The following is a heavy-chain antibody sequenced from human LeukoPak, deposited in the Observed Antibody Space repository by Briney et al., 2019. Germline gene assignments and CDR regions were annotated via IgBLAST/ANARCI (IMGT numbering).Heavy chain of an antibody. CDR1: GYTFTSYD. CDR3: ARGIIPIAVAGPHFDY. Sequence: ASVKVSCKASGYTFTSYDINWVRQATGQGLEWMGWMNPNSGNTGYAQKFQGRVTITRNTSISTAYMELSSLRSEDTAVYYCARGIIPIAVAGPHFDYWGQGTLVTVSS. CDR2: MNPNSGNT. J-gene: IGHJ4*02. D-gene: IGHD6-19*01. V-gene: IGHV1-8*02.